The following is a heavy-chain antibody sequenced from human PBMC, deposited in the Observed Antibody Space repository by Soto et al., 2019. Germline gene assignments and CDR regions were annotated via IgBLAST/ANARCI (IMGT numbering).Heavy chain of an antibody. D-gene: IGHD3-22*01. Sequence: QVQLQESGPGLVKPSETLSLTCAVSGDSISTYYCMWIRQRPGKGLESIGYLYYGRSANYNPSLKSRVTLSVDTSTNQCSLTLSSMTAADTAVYYCALRSMAVVPEYWGQGTLVTVSS. CDR2: LYYGRSA. J-gene: IGHJ4*02. CDR1: GDSISTYY. V-gene: IGHV4-59*01. CDR3: ALRSMAVVPEY.